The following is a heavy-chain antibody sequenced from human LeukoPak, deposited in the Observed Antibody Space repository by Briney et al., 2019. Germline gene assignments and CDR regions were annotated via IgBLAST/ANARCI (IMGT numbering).Heavy chain of an antibody. CDR3: AKYDTKKYYDFWSGNSGTFDY. J-gene: IGHJ4*02. CDR1: GFTFSNYA. D-gene: IGHD3-3*01. CDR2: IGGSADST. Sequence: SGGSLRLSCAASGFTFSNYAMSWVRQAPGKGLEWVSAIGGSADSTYYADSVKGRFTISRDNSNNTMYLQMNSLRAEDTAVYYCAKYDTKKYYDFWSGNSGTFDYWGQGTLVTVSS. V-gene: IGHV3-23*01.